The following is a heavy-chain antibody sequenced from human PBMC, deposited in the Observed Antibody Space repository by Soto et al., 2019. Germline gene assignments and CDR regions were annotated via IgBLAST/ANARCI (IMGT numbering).Heavy chain of an antibody. J-gene: IGHJ6*02. Sequence: SVKVSFKASGCTFSSYAISWVRQAPGQGLEWMGGIIPIFGTANYAQKFQGRVTITADESTSTAYMELSSLRSEDTAVYYCARPKGGELGMDVWGQGTTVTVSS. CDR1: GCTFSSYA. D-gene: IGHD1-7*01. CDR2: IIPIFGTA. CDR3: ARPKGGELGMDV. V-gene: IGHV1-69*13.